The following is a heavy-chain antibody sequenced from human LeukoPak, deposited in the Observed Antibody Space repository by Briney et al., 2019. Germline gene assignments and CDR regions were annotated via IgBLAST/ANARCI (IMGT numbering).Heavy chain of an antibody. J-gene: IGHJ4*02. V-gene: IGHV3-7*05. Sequence: GSLRLSCAASGFTFSTYWMSRVRQAPGKGLEWVANIIQDGSQKYYVDSVKGRFTISRDNAKNSLYLQMNSLRAEDTAVYYCARDKSYGDSEDYWGQGTLVTVSS. CDR2: IIQDGSQK. CDR1: GFTFSTYW. CDR3: ARDKSYGDSEDY. D-gene: IGHD4-17*01.